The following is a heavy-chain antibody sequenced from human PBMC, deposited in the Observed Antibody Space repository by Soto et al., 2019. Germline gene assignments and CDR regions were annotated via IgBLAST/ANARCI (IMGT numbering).Heavy chain of an antibody. CDR3: AKERDNGADRYYFDD. CDR1: GFTFSGSA. J-gene: IGHJ4*02. D-gene: IGHD2-8*01. CDR2: IRSKANSYAT. Sequence: EVQLVESGGGLVQPGGSLKLSCAASGFTFSGSAMHWVRQASGKGLEWVGRIRSKANSYATAYAASVKGRFTISRDQSKNTLYLQMHGLRAEDTAVYFCAKERDNGADRYYFDDWGQGTLVTVSS. V-gene: IGHV3-73*02.